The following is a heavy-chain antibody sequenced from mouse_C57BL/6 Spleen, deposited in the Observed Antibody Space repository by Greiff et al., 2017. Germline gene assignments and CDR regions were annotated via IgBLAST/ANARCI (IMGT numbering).Heavy chain of an antibody. V-gene: IGHV5-9-1*02. CDR1: GFTFSSYA. Sequence: EVKVVESGEGLVKPGGSLKLSCAASGFTFSSYAMSWVRQTPEKRLEWVAYISSGGDYIYYADTVKGRFTISRDNARNTLYLQMSSLESEDTAMYYCTRVHDYEIAYWGQGTLVTVSA. CDR2: ISSGGDYI. J-gene: IGHJ3*01. CDR3: TRVHDYEIAY. D-gene: IGHD2-4*01.